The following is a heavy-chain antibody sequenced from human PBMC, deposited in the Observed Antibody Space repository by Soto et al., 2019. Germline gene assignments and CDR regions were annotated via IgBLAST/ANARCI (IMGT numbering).Heavy chain of an antibody. CDR1: GGTFSSYT. CDR2: IIPILGIA. V-gene: IGHV1-69*02. CDR3: ASRYCSSTSCPDY. J-gene: IGHJ4*02. D-gene: IGHD2-2*01. Sequence: QVQLVQSGAEVKKPGSSVKVSCKASGGTFSSYTISWVRQAPGQGLEWMGRIIPILGIANYAQKFQGRVTITADQSTSTAYMELSSVRSEDTAVYYCASRYCSSTSCPDYWGQGTLVTVSS.